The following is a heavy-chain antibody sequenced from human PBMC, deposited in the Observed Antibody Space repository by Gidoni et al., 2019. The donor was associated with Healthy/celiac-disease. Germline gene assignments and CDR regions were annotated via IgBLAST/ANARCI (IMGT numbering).Heavy chain of an antibody. CDR1: GGSFSGYY. V-gene: IGHV4-34*01. CDR3: ARVWGLMPWYFDL. D-gene: IGHD2-21*01. Sequence: QVQLQQWGAGLLKLSETLSLTCAVYGGSFSGYYWSWIRQPPGKGLEWIGEINHSGSTNYNPSLKSRVTISVDTSKNQFSLKLSSVTAADTAVYYCARVWGLMPWYFDLWGRGTLVTVSS. J-gene: IGHJ2*01. CDR2: INHSGST.